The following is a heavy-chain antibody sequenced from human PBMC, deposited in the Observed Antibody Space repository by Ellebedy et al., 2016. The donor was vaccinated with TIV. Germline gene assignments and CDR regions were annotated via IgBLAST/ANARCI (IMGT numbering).Heavy chain of an antibody. CDR2: INSDGSST. CDR3: ARPYPQLDWFDP. V-gene: IGHV3-74*01. Sequence: GESLKISXAASGFTFSSYWMHWVRQAPGKGLVWVSRINSDGSSTSYADSVKGRFTISRDNAKNTLYLQMNSLKAEDTAVYYCARPYPQLDWFDPWGQGTLVTVSS. CDR1: GFTFSSYW. J-gene: IGHJ5*02. D-gene: IGHD3-16*01.